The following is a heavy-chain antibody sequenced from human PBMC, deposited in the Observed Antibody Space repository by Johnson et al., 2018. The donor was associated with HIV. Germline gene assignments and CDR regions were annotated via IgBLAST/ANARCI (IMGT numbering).Heavy chain of an antibody. CDR3: AKDSGVQGVIITGAFDI. CDR2: IYSGGST. Sequence: VQLVESGGGLVQPGGSLRVSCAASGFTVSSNYMSWVRQAPGKGLEWVSVIYSGGSTYYADSVKGRFTISRDNSKNTLYLQMNSLRAEDTAVYYCAKDSGVQGVIITGAFDIWGQGTMVTVSS. CDR1: GFTVSSNY. D-gene: IGHD3-10*01. J-gene: IGHJ3*02. V-gene: IGHV3-66*01.